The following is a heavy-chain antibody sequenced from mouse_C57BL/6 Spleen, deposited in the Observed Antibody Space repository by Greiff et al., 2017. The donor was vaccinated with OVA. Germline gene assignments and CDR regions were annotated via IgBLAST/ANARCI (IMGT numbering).Heavy chain of an antibody. CDR1: GYTFTDYY. CDR2: INPYNGGT. Sequence: EVQLQQSGPVLVKPGASVKMSCKASGYTFTDYYMNWVKQSHGKSLEWIGVINPYNGGTSYNQKFKGKATLTVDTSSSTAYMELNSLTSEDSAVYDCAINWDGRYAMDYWGQGTSVTVSA. V-gene: IGHV1-19*01. CDR3: AINWDGRYAMDY. D-gene: IGHD4-1*02. J-gene: IGHJ4*01.